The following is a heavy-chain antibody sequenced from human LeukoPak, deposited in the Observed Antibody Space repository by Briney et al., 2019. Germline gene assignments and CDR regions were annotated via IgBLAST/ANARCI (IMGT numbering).Heavy chain of an antibody. J-gene: IGHJ4*02. CDR1: GFTFSDYY. CDR3: AKDLVFGSPTSSDRPFVY. V-gene: IGHV3-11*04. CDR2: ISSSGSTI. Sequence: GGSLRLSCAASGFTFSDYYMSWIRQAPGKGLEWVSYISSSGSTIYYADSVKGRFTISRDNAKTSFYLKMNTLRAKATAVYSCAKDLVFGSPTSSDRPFVYWAREPWSPSPQ. D-gene: IGHD3-3*01.